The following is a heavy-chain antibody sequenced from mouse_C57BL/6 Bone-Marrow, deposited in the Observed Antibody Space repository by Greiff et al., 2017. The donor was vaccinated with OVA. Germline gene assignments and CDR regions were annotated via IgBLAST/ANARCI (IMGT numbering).Heavy chain of an antibody. CDR3: TRSGYGSRYWYFDV. CDR2: VYPYNGGT. J-gene: IGHJ1*03. CDR1: GFTFTDYY. Sequence: VQLKQSGPVLVKPGPSVKISCKASGFTFTDYYMHWVKQSHGKSLEWIGLVYPYNGGTSYNQKFKGKATLTAVTSASTAYMELSSLTNEDSAVYYCTRSGYGSRYWYFDVWGTGTTVTVSS. D-gene: IGHD1-1*01. V-gene: IGHV1-36*01.